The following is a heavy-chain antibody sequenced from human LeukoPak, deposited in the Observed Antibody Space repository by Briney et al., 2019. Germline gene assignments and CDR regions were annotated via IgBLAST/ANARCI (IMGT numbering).Heavy chain of an antibody. Sequence: SVKVSCKASGGTFSSYAISWVRQAPGQGLEWMGRIIPIFGTANYAQKFQGRVTITTDEPTSTAYMELSSLRSEDTAVYYCARDLIVGATEGPWFDPWGQGTLVTVSS. D-gene: IGHD1-26*01. CDR3: ARDLIVGATEGPWFDP. J-gene: IGHJ5*02. V-gene: IGHV1-69*05. CDR1: GGTFSSYA. CDR2: IIPIFGTA.